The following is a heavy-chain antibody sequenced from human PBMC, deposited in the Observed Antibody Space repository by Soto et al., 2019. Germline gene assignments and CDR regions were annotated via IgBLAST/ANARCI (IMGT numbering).Heavy chain of an antibody. CDR2: IYWDDDK. V-gene: IGHV2-5*02. CDR1: GFSLSTNGVG. D-gene: IGHD2-15*01. CDR3: AHIAVARMPFDY. Sequence: QITLKESGPTLVKPTQTLTLTCTFSGFSLSTNGVGVGWIRQPPGKALEWLALIYWDDDKRYSPSLKSRLTFSKDTSKNQVVLTMTNMDPVDTATYYCAHIAVARMPFDYWGQGTLVTVSS. J-gene: IGHJ4*02.